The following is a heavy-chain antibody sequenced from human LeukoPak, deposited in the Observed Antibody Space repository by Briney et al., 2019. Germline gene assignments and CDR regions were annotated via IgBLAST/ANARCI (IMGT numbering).Heavy chain of an antibody. CDR3: ARDLEYYYDSSGYYYFD. D-gene: IGHD3-22*01. V-gene: IGHV1-2*02. CDR2: INPNSGGT. Sequence: ASVKVSCKASGYTFTGYYMHWVRQAPGQGLEWMGWINPNSGGTNYAQKFQGRVTMTRGTSISTAYMELSRLRSDDTAVYYCARDLEYYYDSSGYYYFDWGQGTLVTVSS. J-gene: IGHJ4*02. CDR1: GYTFTGYY.